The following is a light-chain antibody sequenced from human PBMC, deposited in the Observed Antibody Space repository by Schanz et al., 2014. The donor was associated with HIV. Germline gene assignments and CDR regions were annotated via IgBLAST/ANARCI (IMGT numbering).Light chain of an antibody. CDR2: EVS. CDR1: NSDIGGHDY. J-gene: IGLJ3*02. Sequence: QSALTQPATVSGSPGQSITVSCTGTNSDIGGHDYVSWYQQHPDKAPKLMIYEVSKRPSGVPDRFSGSKSGTSASLAISGLRSEDEADYYCAAWDDSLRGWVFGGGTKLTVL. V-gene: IGLV2-14*01. CDR3: AAWDDSLRGWV.